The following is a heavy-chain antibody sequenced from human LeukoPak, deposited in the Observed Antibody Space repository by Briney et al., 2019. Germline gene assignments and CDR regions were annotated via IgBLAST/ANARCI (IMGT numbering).Heavy chain of an antibody. V-gene: IGHV3-9*03. CDR2: ISWNSGSI. J-gene: IGHJ3*02. Sequence: PGRSLRLSCAASGFTFDDYAMHWVRQAPGKGLEWVSGISWNSGSIGYADSVKGRFTISRDNAKNSLYLQMNSLRAENMALYYCAKDLGYCSGGSCLWGAFDIWGQGTMVTVSS. CDR1: GFTFDDYA. D-gene: IGHD2-15*01. CDR3: AKDLGYCSGGSCLWGAFDI.